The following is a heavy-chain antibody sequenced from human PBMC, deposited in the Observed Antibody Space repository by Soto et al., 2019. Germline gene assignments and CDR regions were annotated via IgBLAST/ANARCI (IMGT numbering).Heavy chain of an antibody. D-gene: IGHD3-10*01. J-gene: IGHJ4*02. Sequence: EVQLLESGGGLVQPGGSLRLSCAASGFTFSSYAMSWVRQAPGKGLEWVSAISGSGGSTYYADSVKGQFTISRDNSKNTLYLQMNSLRAEDTAVYYCATITGMDRGVITFDYWGQGTLVTVSS. CDR3: ATITGMDRGVITFDY. CDR1: GFTFSSYA. CDR2: ISGSGGST. V-gene: IGHV3-23*01.